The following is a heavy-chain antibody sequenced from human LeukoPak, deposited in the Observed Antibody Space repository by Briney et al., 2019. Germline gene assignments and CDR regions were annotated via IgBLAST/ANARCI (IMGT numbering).Heavy chain of an antibody. Sequence: SETLSLTRTVGARAISSGNYYRGWIRKPGGKGLEWVVSTTTRGSTNYTPSRKSRVTISVDTSKNQFSLKLSSVTAADTAVYYCTRDGRRGSYGDAFDLWGQGTMVTVSS. CDR1: ARAISSGNYY. D-gene: IGHD1-26*01. CDR3: TRDGRRGSYGDAFDL. J-gene: IGHJ3*01. V-gene: IGHV4-61*02. CDR2: TTTRGST.